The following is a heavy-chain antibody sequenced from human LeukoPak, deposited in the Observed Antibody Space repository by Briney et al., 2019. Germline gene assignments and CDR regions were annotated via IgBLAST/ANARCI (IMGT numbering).Heavy chain of an antibody. CDR3: ARHVTAAGSGWFDP. Sequence: SETLSLTCTVSGGSISSSSYYWGWVHQPPGKGLEWIGSIYYSGSTYYNPSLKSRVTISVDTSRNQFSLKLSSVTAADTAVYYCARHVTAAGSGWFDPWGQGTLVTVSS. CDR2: IYYSGST. J-gene: IGHJ5*02. D-gene: IGHD6-13*01. V-gene: IGHV4-39*01. CDR1: GGSISSSSYY.